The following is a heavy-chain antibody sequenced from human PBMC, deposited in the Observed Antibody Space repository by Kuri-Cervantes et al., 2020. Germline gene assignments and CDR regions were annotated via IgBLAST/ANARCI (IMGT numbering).Heavy chain of an antibody. CDR1: GGSVCSGSYY. V-gene: IGHV4-61*01. CDR3: ARAVTMVRGVMYWFDP. J-gene: IGHJ5*02. Sequence: GSLRLSCTVSGGSVCSGSYYWSWIRQPPGKGLDWIGYIYYRGSTNYNPSLKSRVTISVDTSKNQFSLKLSSVTAADTAVYYCARAVTMVRGVMYWFDPWGQGTLVTVSS. CDR2: IYYRGST. D-gene: IGHD3-10*01.